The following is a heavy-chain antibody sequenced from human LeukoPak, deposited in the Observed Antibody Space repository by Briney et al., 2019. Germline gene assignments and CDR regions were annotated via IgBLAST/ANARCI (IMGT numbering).Heavy chain of an antibody. Sequence: QSGGSLRLSCVASGFTFNAFGMHWVRQAPGKGLEWVAFIRYDGNDKYYSGSVEGRFTISRDNPKNTLYLQMNSPRVEGTSFYYCVKRGATVRRTYFFDSWGQGALVTVSS. CDR1: GFTFNAFG. CDR3: VKRGATVRRTYFFDS. V-gene: IGHV3-30*02. J-gene: IGHJ4*02. CDR2: IRYDGNDK. D-gene: IGHD1-1*01.